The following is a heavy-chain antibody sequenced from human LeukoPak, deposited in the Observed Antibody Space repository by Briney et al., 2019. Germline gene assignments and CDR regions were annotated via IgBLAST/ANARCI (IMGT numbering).Heavy chain of an antibody. D-gene: IGHD3-3*01. CDR2: INPVLGVA. V-gene: IGHV1-69*04. CDR3: ATGIGTLWSGYYHDY. Sequence: SVKVSCKASGGTFSTYAISWVRQAPGQGLEWMGRINPVLGVANYAQKFQGRVTISADKSTSTAYMEVSSLRSEDTAVYYCATGIGTLWSGYYHDYWGQGTLVTVSS. CDR1: GGTFSTYA. J-gene: IGHJ4*02.